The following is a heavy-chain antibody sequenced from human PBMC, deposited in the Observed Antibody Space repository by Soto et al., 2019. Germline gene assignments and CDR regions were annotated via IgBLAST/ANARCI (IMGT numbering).Heavy chain of an antibody. CDR1: GFTFSSYS. J-gene: IGHJ6*02. Sequence: GGSLRLSCAASGFTFSSYSMNWVRQAPGKGLEWVSYISSSSSTIYYADSVKGRFTISRDNAKNSLYLQMNSLRDEDTGVYYCARIPSLAENWFGELSIAYYYGMDVWGQGTTVTVSS. CDR2: ISSSSSTI. D-gene: IGHD3-10*01. CDR3: ARIPSLAENWFGELSIAYYYGMDV. V-gene: IGHV3-48*02.